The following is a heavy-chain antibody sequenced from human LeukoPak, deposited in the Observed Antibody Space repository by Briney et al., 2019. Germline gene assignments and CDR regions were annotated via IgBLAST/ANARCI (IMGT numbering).Heavy chain of an antibody. CDR1: GFTFSSYS. CDR3: ARLLWYYDSSGYFDY. D-gene: IGHD3-22*01. CDR2: ISSSSSYI. V-gene: IGHV3-21*01. J-gene: IGHJ4*02. Sequence: GGSLRLSCAASGFTFSSYSMNWVRQTPGKGLEWVSSISSSSSYIYYADSVKGRFTISRDNAKNSLYLQMNSLRAEDTAVYYCARLLWYYDSSGYFDYWGQGTLVTVSS.